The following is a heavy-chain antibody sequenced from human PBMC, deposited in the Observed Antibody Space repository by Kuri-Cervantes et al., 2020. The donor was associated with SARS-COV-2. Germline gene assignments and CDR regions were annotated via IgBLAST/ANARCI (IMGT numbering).Heavy chain of an antibody. CDR1: GGSISSSSYY. CDR2: IYYSGST. CDR3: ARQKAARPGSAAHFDY. V-gene: IGHV4-39*01. J-gene: IGHJ4*02. D-gene: IGHD6-6*01. Sequence: SETLSLTCTVSGGSISSSSYYWGWIRQPPGKGLEWIGSIYYSGSTYYNPSLKSRVTISVDTSKNQFSLKLSSVTAADTAVYYCARQKAARPGSAAHFDYWGQGTLVTVSS.